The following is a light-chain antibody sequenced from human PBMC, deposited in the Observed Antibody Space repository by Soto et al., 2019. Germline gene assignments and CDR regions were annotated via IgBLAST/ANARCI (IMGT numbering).Light chain of an antibody. J-gene: IGKJ1*01. CDR1: QDIGNY. Sequence: DIQMTQSPSSLSASVGDRVTITCRASQDIGNYLAWYQQKSGRVPRLLIYTASTLQSGVPSRFSGSGSGTDFTLTISSLQTEDVATYFCQKNVGPPRTFGQGTKVEIK. V-gene: IGKV1-27*01. CDR2: TAS. CDR3: QKNVGPPRT.